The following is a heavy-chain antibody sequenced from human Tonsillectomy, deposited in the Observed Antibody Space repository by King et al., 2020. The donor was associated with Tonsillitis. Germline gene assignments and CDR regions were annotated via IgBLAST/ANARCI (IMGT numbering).Heavy chain of an antibody. J-gene: IGHJ5*02. CDR3: ARAGYSSGSLFWFDP. CDR2: IYYSGST. D-gene: IGHD6-19*01. V-gene: IGHV4-59*01. CDR1: GGSISSYY. Sequence: VQLQESGPGLVKPSETLSLTCTVSGGSISSYYWSWIRQPPGKGLEWIGYIYYSGSTNYNPSLKSRVTISVDTSKNQFSLKLSSVTAADTAVYYCARAGYSSGSLFWFDPWGQGTLVTVSS.